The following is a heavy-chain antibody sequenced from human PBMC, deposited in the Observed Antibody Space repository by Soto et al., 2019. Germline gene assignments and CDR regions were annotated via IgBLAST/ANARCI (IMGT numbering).Heavy chain of an antibody. CDR3: ARVVSTIWAFDP. V-gene: IGHV4-30-2*01. Sequence: SETLSLTCAVSGGSISSGGYSWSWIRQPPGKGLEWIGYIYHSGSTYYNPSLKSRVTILVDRSKNQFSLKLSSVTAADTAVYYCARVVSTIWAFDPWGQGTLVTVSS. CDR2: IYHSGST. D-gene: IGHD3-9*01. CDR1: GGSISSGGYS. J-gene: IGHJ5*02.